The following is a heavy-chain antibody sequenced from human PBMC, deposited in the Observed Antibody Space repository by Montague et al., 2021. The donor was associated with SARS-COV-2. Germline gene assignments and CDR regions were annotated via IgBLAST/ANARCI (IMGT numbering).Heavy chain of an antibody. Sequence: PALVKPTQTLTLTCTFSGFSLNTSGMCVSWIRQPPGKALGWLALIDWDEDQYYSTSLKTRLTISKDTSKNQVVLTMTNMDPIDTATYYCARSYGDYRDSYFDYWGQGTLVTVSP. V-gene: IGHV2-70*01. CDR3: ARSYGDYRDSYFDY. CDR1: GFSLNTSGMC. J-gene: IGHJ4*02. D-gene: IGHD4-17*01. CDR2: IDWDEDQ.